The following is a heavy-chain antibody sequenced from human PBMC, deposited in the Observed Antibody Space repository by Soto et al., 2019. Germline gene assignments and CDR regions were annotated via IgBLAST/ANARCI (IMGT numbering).Heavy chain of an antibody. CDR1: GFTFSNYG. CDR2: VTYEGSNK. D-gene: IGHD2-2*01. V-gene: IGHV3-30*18. CDR3: VKESWYQLLLGHFDY. J-gene: IGHJ4*02. Sequence: QVQLVESGGGVVQPGRSLRLSCAASGFTFSNYGMHWVRQAPGKGLEWAAVVTYEGSNKYYADSVKGRFTISRDNSKNTPYLEMNSLRVEDTAVYYCVKESWYQLLLGHFDYWGQGTLVTVSS.